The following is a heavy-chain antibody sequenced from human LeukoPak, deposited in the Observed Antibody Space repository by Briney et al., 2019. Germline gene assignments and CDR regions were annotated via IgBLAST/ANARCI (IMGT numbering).Heavy chain of an antibody. J-gene: IGHJ4*02. D-gene: IGHD6-6*01. CDR1: GYTLTRHS. CDR3: ARAGTSSSPLHFDY. CDR2: INPNSGGT. Sequence: ASVKVSCKASGYTLTRHSIHWVRQAPGQGLDYMGWINPNSGGTNYAQKFQGRVTMTRDTSTNTAYMELSSLKSDDTAVYYCARAGTSSSPLHFDYWGQGTLVTVSS. V-gene: IGHV1-2*02.